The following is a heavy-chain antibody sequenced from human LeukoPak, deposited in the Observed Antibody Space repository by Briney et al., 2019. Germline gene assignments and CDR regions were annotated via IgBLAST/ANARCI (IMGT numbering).Heavy chain of an antibody. V-gene: IGHV4-61*02. CDR1: GGSISSGSYY. J-gene: IGHJ5*02. CDR2: IYSSGST. D-gene: IGHD6-13*01. Sequence: SQTLSLTCTVSGGSISSGSYYWSWIRQPAGKGLEWIGRIYSSGSTNYNPSLKSRATISLDTSKNQFSLKLSSVTAADTAVDYCAREGDSSSVGWCDPWGQGTLGTVSS. CDR3: AREGDSSSVGWCDP.